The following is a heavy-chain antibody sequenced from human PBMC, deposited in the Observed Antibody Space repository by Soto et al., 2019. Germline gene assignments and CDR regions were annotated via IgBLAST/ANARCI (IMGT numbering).Heavy chain of an antibody. CDR2: INSDGSST. Sequence: EVQLVDSGGGLVQPGESLRLSCAASAFTFSSYWMHWVRQAPGKGLVLVSRINSDGSSTSYAGSVKGRFTIPRDNAKNTLYLQMNSPRAEDTAVYYCVRTSLVVAAATREDYWGQGTPVTVSS. D-gene: IGHD2-15*01. J-gene: IGHJ4*02. CDR3: VRTSLVVAAATREDY. V-gene: IGHV3-74*01. CDR1: AFTFSSYW.